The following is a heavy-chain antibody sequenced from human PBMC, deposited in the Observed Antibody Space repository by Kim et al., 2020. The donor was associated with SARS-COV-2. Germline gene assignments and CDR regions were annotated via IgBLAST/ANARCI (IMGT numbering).Heavy chain of an antibody. J-gene: IGHJ4*02. Sequence: GGSLRLSCAASGFTFGDSAMHWVRQAPGKGLEWVSGISWNSGSIGYADSVKGRFTISRDNAKNYLYLQMNSMRAEDTDLYYCAKVNSSRSWYFDYWGQGTLVTVSS. V-gene: IGHV3-9*01. D-gene: IGHD6-13*01. CDR1: GFTFGDSA. CDR2: ISWNSGSI. CDR3: AKVNSSRSWYFDY.